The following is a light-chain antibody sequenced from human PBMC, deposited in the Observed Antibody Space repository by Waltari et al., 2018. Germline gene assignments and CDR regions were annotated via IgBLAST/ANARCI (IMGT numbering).Light chain of an antibody. CDR2: DVS. V-gene: IGLV2-14*03. Sequence: QSALTQPASVSGSPGQSITIPCIGTSSDVGTFKYVPWYQRHPGKAPKLLIYDVSHRPSGVSNRFSGSKSGNTASLTISGLQAEDGADYYCSSYTSSTTLLVFGTGTKVTVL. CDR3: SSYTSSTTLLV. J-gene: IGLJ1*01. CDR1: SSDVGTFKY.